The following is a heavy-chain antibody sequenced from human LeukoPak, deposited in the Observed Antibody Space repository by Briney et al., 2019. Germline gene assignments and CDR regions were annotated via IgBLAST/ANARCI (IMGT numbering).Heavy chain of an antibody. CDR1: GGSISSYY. CDR2: IYYSGST. Sequence: PSETLSLTCTVSGGSISSYYWSWIRQPPGKGLEWIGYIYYSGSTNYNPSLKGRVTISVDTSKNQFSLKLSSVTAADTAVYYCARLPPYSSSWYFDYWGQGTLVTVSS. D-gene: IGHD6-13*01. V-gene: IGHV4-59*12. CDR3: ARLPPYSSSWYFDY. J-gene: IGHJ4*02.